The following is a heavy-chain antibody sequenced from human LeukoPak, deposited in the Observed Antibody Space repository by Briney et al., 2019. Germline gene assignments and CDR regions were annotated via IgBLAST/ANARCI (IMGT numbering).Heavy chain of an antibody. Sequence: HSDTLSLTCTVSGGSISSYYLSWIRQPPGKGLEWMGYIYSSGSTKYNPSRKRPVPKSVDTSKNQFFLRLSSVNAADTAVYYCAKVSSVGYWYFDPWGRGTLVTVSS. D-gene: IGHD5/OR15-5a*01. CDR3: AKVSSVGYWYFDP. V-gene: IGHV4-59*07. CDR2: IYSSGST. J-gene: IGHJ2*01. CDR1: GGSISSYY.